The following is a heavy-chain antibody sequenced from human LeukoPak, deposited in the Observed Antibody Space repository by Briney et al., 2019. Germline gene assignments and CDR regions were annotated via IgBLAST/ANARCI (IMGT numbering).Heavy chain of an antibody. J-gene: IGHJ4*02. V-gene: IGHV3-11*04. D-gene: IGHD4-17*01. Sequence: PGGSLRLSCAASGFTFTDFYMSWIRQAPGKGLEWISYISSSVGSIYYADSVKGRFTISRDNAKNSLYLQMNSLRAEDTGVYYCASHDYGVHFDYWGQGPLVSVS. CDR1: GFTFTDFY. CDR2: ISSSVGSI. CDR3: ASHDYGVHFDY.